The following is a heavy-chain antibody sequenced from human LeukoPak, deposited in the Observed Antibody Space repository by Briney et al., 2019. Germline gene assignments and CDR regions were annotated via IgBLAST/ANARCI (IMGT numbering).Heavy chain of an antibody. CDR1: GGSISSYY. D-gene: IGHD3-9*01. CDR3: ARHPAILDWFDP. V-gene: IGHV4-59*08. CDR2: IYYSGST. Sequence: PSETLSLTCTVSGGSISSYYWSWIRQPPGKGLEWIGYIYYSGSTNYNPSLKSRVTISVDTSKNQFSLTLSSVTAADTAIYYCARHPAILDWFDPWGQGTLVTVSS. J-gene: IGHJ5*02.